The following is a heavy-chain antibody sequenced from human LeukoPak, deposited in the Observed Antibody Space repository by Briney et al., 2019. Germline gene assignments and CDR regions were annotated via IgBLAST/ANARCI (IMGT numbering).Heavy chain of an antibody. CDR2: VNDDATGT. J-gene: IGHJ4*02. D-gene: IGHD4-17*01. CDR3: ARYGDGIFY. V-gene: IGHV3-74*01. Sequence: GGSLRLSCAASGFTFSSSWMHWVRQAPGKGLIWVSRVNDDATGTIYADSVKGRFTISRDNAKNTLYLQMNSLRAEDTVVYNCARYGDGIFYWGQGTLVTVSS. CDR1: GFTFSSSW.